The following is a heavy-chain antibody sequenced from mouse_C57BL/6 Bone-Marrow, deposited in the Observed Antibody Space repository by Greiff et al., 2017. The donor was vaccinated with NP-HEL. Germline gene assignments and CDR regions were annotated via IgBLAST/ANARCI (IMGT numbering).Heavy chain of an antibody. CDR1: GFTFSDYG. V-gene: IGHV5-17*01. CDR3: AGCYCNYLYWYFDV. D-gene: IGHD2-1*01. Sequence: EVQLVESGGGLVKPGGSLKLSCAASGFTFSDYGMHWVRQAPEKGLEWVAYISSGSSTIYYADTVKGRFTISRDNANNTLFLQMTSLRSEDTAMYYCAGCYCNYLYWYFDVWGTGTTVTVSS. CDR2: ISSGSSTI. J-gene: IGHJ1*03.